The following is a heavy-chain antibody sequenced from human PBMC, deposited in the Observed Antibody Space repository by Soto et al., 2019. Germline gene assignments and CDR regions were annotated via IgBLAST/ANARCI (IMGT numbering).Heavy chain of an antibody. J-gene: IGHJ4*02. V-gene: IGHV3-53*01. D-gene: IGHD4-17*01. Sequence: WWSLRLSCSASVFTVSNNYMSWVRQAPGKGLEWVSVIYSGGGTYYADSVKGRFTISRDNSKNTLYLQMNSLRAEDTAVYYCARYGDYLYYFDYWGQGTLVTVSA. CDR1: VFTVSNNY. CDR2: IYSGGGT. CDR3: ARYGDYLYYFDY.